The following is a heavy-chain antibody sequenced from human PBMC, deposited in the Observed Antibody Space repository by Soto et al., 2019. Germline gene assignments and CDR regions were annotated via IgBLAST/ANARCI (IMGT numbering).Heavy chain of an antibody. CDR1: GFTFSDFA. D-gene: IGHD3-10*01. V-gene: IGHV3-23*01. J-gene: IGHJ6*02. CDR3: AAPRDEYGSGVSWFTYGMDI. CDR2: LDGAGGST. Sequence: PGGSLRLSCLASGFTFSDFAMTWVRHVPGRGLEWVASLDGAGGSTYYAESVRGRFSISRDNDQNTLFLQMKRLTVDDTAIYYCAAPRDEYGSGVSWFTYGMDIWGQGTTVTVS.